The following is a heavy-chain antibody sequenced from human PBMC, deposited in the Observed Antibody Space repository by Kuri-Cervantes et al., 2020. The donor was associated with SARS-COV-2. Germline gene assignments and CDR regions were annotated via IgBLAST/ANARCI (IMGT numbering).Heavy chain of an antibody. Sequence: GESLKISCAASGFTFSTYWMSWVRQAPGKGLEWVASIKGDASNKYYADSVKGRYTISRDNSKNTLYLQMNSLRAEDTAVYYCARSSGYSSGWSSGRNWFDPWGQGTLVTFSS. V-gene: IGHV3-7*03. J-gene: IGHJ5*02. D-gene: IGHD6-19*01. CDR1: GFTFSTYW. CDR3: ARSSGYSSGWSSGRNWFDP. CDR2: IKGDASNK.